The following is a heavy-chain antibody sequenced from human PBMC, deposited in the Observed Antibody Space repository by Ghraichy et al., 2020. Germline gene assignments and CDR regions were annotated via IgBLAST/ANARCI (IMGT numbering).Heavy chain of an antibody. CDR2: IYYSGRT. CDR3: ARLSRMAGADYHTLDI. Sequence: SETLSLTCTVSGGSISGYYWSWIRQPPGKGLEYIAYIYYSGRTNYNPSLKSRVTIPVDTSKNQFSLKLTSVTAADTAVYYCARLSRMAGADYHTLDIWGQGTLVTVSS. V-gene: IGHV4-59*08. J-gene: IGHJ3*02. CDR1: GGSISGYY. D-gene: IGHD6-19*01.